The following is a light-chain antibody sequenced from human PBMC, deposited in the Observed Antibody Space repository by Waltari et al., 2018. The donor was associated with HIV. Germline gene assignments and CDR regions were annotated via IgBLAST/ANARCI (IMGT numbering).Light chain of an antibody. J-gene: IGLJ2*01. Sequence: QSVLTQPPSASGTPGQRVTIPCSGSSSNLGSNTHKWYQQLPDTAHKLLIYSNNQRPSGVPDRFSGSKSGTSASLAISGLQSEDEADYYCAAWDDSLNGPVFGGGTKLTVL. CDR1: SSNLGSNT. V-gene: IGLV1-44*01. CDR2: SNN. CDR3: AAWDDSLNGPV.